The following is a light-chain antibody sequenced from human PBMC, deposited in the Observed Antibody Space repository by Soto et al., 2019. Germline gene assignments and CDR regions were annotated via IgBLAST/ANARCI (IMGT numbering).Light chain of an antibody. Sequence: AIRMTQSPSSLSASTGDRVTITCRASQGISSYLAWYQQTPGKAPKLLIYAASTLQSGVPSRFSGSGSGTDFTLTISCLQSEDFATYYCQQYYSYPSLFGGGTKVEIK. J-gene: IGKJ4*01. V-gene: IGKV1-8*01. CDR1: QGISSY. CDR2: AAS. CDR3: QQYYSYPSL.